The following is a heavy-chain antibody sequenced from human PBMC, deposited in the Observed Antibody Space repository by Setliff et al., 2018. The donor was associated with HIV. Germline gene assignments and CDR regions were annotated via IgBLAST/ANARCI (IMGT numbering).Heavy chain of an antibody. J-gene: IGHJ4*02. CDR1: GDSISSSSYY. CDR3: ARQFRYPVIAVAGIDY. Sequence: SETLSLTCTVSGDSISSSSYYWGWVRQHPGKGLEWIGTMFYTGSAYYTPSLKSRVTISVDTSKNHFSLRLSSVTAADTAIYYCARQFRYPVIAVAGIDYWGQVIMVTVSS. V-gene: IGHV4-39*01. D-gene: IGHD6-19*01. CDR2: MFYTGSA.